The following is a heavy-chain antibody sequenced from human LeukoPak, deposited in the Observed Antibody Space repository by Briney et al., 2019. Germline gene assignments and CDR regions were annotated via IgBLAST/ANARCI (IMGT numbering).Heavy chain of an antibody. Sequence: GGSLRLSCEASGFIFSSFAMSWVRQAPGKGLEWVSVISGTGSTYYADSVKGRFTISRDNSKNTLYLQMNSLRVEDTALYYCARRMPGRSGFLDYWGQGTLVTVSS. J-gene: IGHJ4*02. CDR3: ARRMPGRSGFLDY. CDR1: GFIFSSFA. D-gene: IGHD3-3*01. CDR2: ISGTGST. V-gene: IGHV3-23*01.